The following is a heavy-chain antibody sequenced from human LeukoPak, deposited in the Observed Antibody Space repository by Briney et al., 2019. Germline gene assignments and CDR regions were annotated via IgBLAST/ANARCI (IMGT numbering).Heavy chain of an antibody. J-gene: IGHJ3*02. CDR1: GFTFSSYA. Sequence: GGSLRLSCAASGFTFSSYAMSWVRQAPGKGLEWVSAISGSGGSTYYADSVKGRFTISRDNSKNTLYLQMNSLRAEDTAVYYCARAYCGGDCYSGAHDAFDIWGQGTMVTVSS. D-gene: IGHD2-21*02. CDR2: ISGSGGST. CDR3: ARAYCGGDCYSGAHDAFDI. V-gene: IGHV3-23*01.